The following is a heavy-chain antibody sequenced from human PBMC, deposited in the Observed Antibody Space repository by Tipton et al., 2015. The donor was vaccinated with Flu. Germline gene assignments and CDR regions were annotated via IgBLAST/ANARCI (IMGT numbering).Heavy chain of an antibody. CDR2: IHFSGSA. J-gene: IGHJ4*02. CDR1: GVSLSSGLYY. D-gene: IGHD3-3*01. V-gene: IGHV4-31*03. CDR3: AREVHTMETTAPGLYYFDS. Sequence: TLSLTCLVSGVSLSSGLYYWSWIRQHPGKGLEWIGYIHFSGSAYYNPSLNSRFSISVDTSKNQFSLKVTSVTAADTAVYYCAREVHTMETTAPGLYYFDSWGQGTLVTVSS.